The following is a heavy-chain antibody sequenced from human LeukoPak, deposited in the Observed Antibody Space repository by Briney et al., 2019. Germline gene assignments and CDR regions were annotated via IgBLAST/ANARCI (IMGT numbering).Heavy chain of an antibody. D-gene: IGHD3-10*01. J-gene: IGHJ4*02. Sequence: PSETLSLTCTVSGGSISSSYCSWLRQPAGKGLEWIGRIYTTGSTYITDFNPSLKSRVTMSVDTSKTQLSLKLGSVTAAGTAVYYCAGFGAGSYYWGQGTLVTVSS. V-gene: IGHV4-4*07. CDR1: GGSISSSY. CDR2: IYTTGSTYIT. CDR3: AGFGAGSYY.